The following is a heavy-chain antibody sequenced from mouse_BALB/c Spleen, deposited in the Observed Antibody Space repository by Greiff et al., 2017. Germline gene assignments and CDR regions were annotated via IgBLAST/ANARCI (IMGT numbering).Heavy chain of an antibody. CDR3: AKPYYGKGGYAMDY. CDR1: GFSLTSYG. V-gene: IGHV2-9*02. Sequence: VQGVESGPGLVAPSQSLSITCTVSGFSLTSYGVHWVRQPPGKGLEWLGVIWAGGSTNYNSALMSRLSISKDNSKSQVFLKMNSLQTDDTAMYYCAKPYYGKGGYAMDYWGQGTSVTVSS. CDR2: IWAGGST. J-gene: IGHJ4*01. D-gene: IGHD2-10*01.